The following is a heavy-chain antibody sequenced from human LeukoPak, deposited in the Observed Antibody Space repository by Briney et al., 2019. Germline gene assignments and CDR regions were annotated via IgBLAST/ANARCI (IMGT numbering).Heavy chain of an antibody. J-gene: IGHJ3*02. CDR1: GGSITSGDYS. CDR2: IYYSGST. CDR3: ARTHDGLRGNYRAFDI. D-gene: IGHD1-7*01. Sequence: PSETLSLTCTVSGGSITSGDYSWSWIRQPPGKGLEWIGSIYYSGSTYYNPSLKSRVTISVDTSKNQFSLKLSSVTAADTAVYYCARTHDGLRGNYRAFDIWGQGTMVTVSS. V-gene: IGHV4-39*01.